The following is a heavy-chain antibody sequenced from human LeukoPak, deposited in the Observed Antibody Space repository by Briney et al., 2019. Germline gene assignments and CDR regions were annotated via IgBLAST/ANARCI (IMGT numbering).Heavy chain of an antibody. D-gene: IGHD2-21*02. J-gene: IGHJ6*03. Sequence: SETLSLTCIVSGGSISSYYWSWIRQPPGKGLEWIGYIYYSGSTYYNPSLKSRVTISVDTSKNQFSLKLSSVTAADTAVYYCARSGAYCGGDCYSDYYYYMDVWGKGTTVTISS. CDR3: ARSGAYCGGDCYSDYYYYMDV. V-gene: IGHV4-59*04. CDR1: GGSISSYY. CDR2: IYYSGST.